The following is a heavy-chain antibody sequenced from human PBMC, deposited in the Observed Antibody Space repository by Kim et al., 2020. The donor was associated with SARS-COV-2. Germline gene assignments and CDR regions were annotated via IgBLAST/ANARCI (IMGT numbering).Heavy chain of an antibody. Sequence: SETLSLTCTVSGGSISSGSYYWSWIRQPAGKGLEWIGRIYTSGSTNYNPSLKSRVTISVDTSKNQFSLKLSSVTAADTAVYYCAREAPYYFGSGSYYEYWGQGTLVTVSS. CDR2: IYTSGST. D-gene: IGHD3-10*01. CDR1: GGSISSGSYY. CDR3: AREAPYYFGSGSYYEY. V-gene: IGHV4-61*02. J-gene: IGHJ4*02.